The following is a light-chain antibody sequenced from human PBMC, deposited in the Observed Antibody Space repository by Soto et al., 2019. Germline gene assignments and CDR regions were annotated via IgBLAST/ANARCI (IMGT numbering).Light chain of an antibody. J-gene: IGKJ4*01. V-gene: IGKV1-39*01. CDR1: QTVSIY. Sequence: DIQMTQSPSPLSSSFSDRVNLTFRASQTVSIYLNWYRQKPGKAPELLIFAASDLQSGVPSRFSGSGSGTDFTLTISSLEPEDFAVYYCQQRSKWPLTFGGGTKVDIK. CDR3: QQRSKWPLT. CDR2: AAS.